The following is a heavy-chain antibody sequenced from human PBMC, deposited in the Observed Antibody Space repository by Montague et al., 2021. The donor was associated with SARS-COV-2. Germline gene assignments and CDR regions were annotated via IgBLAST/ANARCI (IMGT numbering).Heavy chain of an antibody. V-gene: IGHV4-61*01. Sequence: SETLSLTCSVSGGSVKSANHYWTWIRQPPGEGLEWIGFIYSTGGTNYNPSLKSRVTISLDTSRNEFSLKLSSLTTADTAICFCARVAATAMFDYFDPWGQGTLVTVSS. CDR1: GGSVKSANHY. D-gene: IGHD2-21*02. CDR3: ARVAATAMFDYFDP. J-gene: IGHJ5*02. CDR2: IYSTGGT.